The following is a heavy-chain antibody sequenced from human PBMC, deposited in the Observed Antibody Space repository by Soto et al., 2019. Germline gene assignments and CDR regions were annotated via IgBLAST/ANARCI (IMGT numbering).Heavy chain of an antibody. CDR1: GFTFSSYA. Sequence: EVQLLESGGGLVQPGGSLRLSCAASGFTFSSYAMSWVRQAPGKGLEWVSAISGSGGSTYYADSVNGRFTISRDNSKNTLYLQMNSLRAEDTAVYYCAKDLVGRRFLVGPNDYWGQGTLVTVSS. V-gene: IGHV3-23*01. CDR2: ISGSGGST. D-gene: IGHD2-21*01. CDR3: AKDLVGRRFLVGPNDY. J-gene: IGHJ4*02.